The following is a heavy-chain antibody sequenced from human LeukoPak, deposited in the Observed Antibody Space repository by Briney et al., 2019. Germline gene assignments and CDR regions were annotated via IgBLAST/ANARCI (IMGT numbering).Heavy chain of an antibody. CDR2: IYHSGST. J-gene: IGHJ4*02. D-gene: IGHD5-18*01. V-gene: IGHV4-4*02. CDR1: GGSISSSNW. Sequence: PSETLSLTCAVSGGSISSSNWWSWVRQPPGKGLEWIGEIYHSGSTNYNPSLKSRVTISVDKSKNQFSLKLSSVTAADTAVYYCARSGAPTPYSYVGYWGQGTLVTVSS. CDR3: ARSGAPTPYSYVGY.